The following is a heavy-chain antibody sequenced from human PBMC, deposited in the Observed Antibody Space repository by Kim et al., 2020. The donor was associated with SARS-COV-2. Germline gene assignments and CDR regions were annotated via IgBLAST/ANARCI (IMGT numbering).Heavy chain of an antibody. D-gene: IGHD6-19*01. CDR3: ARAGSGWSLTFAY. V-gene: IGHV4-61*01. CDR2: IYYSGST. J-gene: IGHJ4*02. CDR1: GGSVSSGSYY. Sequence: SETLSLTCTVSGGSVSSGSYYWSWIRQPPGKGLEWIGYIYYSGSTNYNPSLKSRVTISVDTSKNQFSLKLSSVTAADTAVYYCARAGSGWSLTFAYLGQG.